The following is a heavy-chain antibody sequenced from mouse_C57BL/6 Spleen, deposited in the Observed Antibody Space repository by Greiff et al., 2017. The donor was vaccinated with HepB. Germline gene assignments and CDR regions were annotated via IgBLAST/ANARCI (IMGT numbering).Heavy chain of an antibody. J-gene: IGHJ4*01. CDR3: ASPYYGSLYYYAMDY. V-gene: IGHV2-2*01. D-gene: IGHD1-1*01. CDR1: GFSFTSYG. Sequence: VQLQQSGPGLVQPSQSLSITCTVSGFSFTSYGVHWVRQSPGKGLEWLGVIWSGGSTDYNAAFISRLSISKDNSKSQVFFKMNSLQADDTAIYYCASPYYGSLYYYAMDYWGQGTSVTVSS. CDR2: IWSGGST.